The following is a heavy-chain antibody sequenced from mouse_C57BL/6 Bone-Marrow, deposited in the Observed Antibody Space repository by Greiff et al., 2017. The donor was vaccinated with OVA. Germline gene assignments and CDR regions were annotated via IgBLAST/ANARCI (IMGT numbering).Heavy chain of an antibody. CDR3: TREGLYYYGSSWFPY. CDR2: ISSGGGYI. Sequence: EVKVVESGEGLVKPGGSLKLSCAASGFTFSSYAMSWVRQTPEKRLEWVAYISSGGGYIYYADTVKGRFTFSRDNARNTLYLQMSSLESEDTAMYYCTREGLYYYGSSWFPYWGQGTLVTVSA. CDR1: GFTFSSYA. V-gene: IGHV5-9-1*02. D-gene: IGHD1-1*01. J-gene: IGHJ3*01.